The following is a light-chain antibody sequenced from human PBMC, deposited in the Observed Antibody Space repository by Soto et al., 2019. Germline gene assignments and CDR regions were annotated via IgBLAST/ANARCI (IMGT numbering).Light chain of an antibody. Sequence: QSVLTQHRSVSGSPGQSVTISCTGTSSDVGGYNYVSWYQQHPGKAPKLMIYDVSKRPSGVPDRFSGSKSGNTASLTISGLQAEDEADYYCCSYAGSYTLYVFGTGTKV. J-gene: IGLJ1*01. CDR1: SSDVGGYNY. CDR2: DVS. V-gene: IGLV2-11*01. CDR3: CSYAGSYTLYV.